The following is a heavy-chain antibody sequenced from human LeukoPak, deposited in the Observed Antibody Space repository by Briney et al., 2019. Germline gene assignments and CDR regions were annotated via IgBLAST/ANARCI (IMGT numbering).Heavy chain of an antibody. J-gene: IGHJ4*02. CDR1: GFTFSSYG. CDR2: VRYDGTMK. V-gene: IGHV3-30*02. D-gene: IGHD2-2*01. CDR3: AKGEPAAIDY. Sequence: PGGSLRLSCAASGFTFSSYGMHWVRQAPGKGLEWVAYVRYDGTMKYYADSVKGRFIISRDNSNYTLYLQMSSLRLEDTAVYYCAKGEPAAIDYWGQGILVTVSS.